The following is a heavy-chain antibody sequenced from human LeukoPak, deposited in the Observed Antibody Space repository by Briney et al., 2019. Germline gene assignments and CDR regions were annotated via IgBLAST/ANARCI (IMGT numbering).Heavy chain of an antibody. D-gene: IGHD3-22*01. Sequence: GRSLRLSCAASGFTFSSYGMHWVRQAPGKGLEWVAVISYDGSNKYYADSVKGRFTISRDNSKNTLYLQMNSLRAEDTAVYYCAKTRDRGVPTYYYDSSGSSHFDLWGRGTLVTVSS. J-gene: IGHJ2*01. CDR3: AKTRDRGVPTYYYDSSGSSHFDL. CDR1: GFTFSSYG. CDR2: ISYDGSNK. V-gene: IGHV3-30*18.